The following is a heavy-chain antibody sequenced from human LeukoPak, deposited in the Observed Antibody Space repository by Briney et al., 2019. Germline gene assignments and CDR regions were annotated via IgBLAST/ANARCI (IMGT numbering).Heavy chain of an antibody. V-gene: IGHV3-21*01. CDR3: ARGGAPVVPAAMDFDY. Sequence: GGSQRLSCAASGLTLSSYSMNWVRQAPGKGLEWVSSISSSSSYIYYADSVKGRFTISRDNAKNSLYLQMNSLRAEDTAVYYCARGGAPVVPAAMDFDYWGQGTLVTVSS. J-gene: IGHJ4*02. CDR2: ISSSSSYI. D-gene: IGHD2-2*01. CDR1: GLTLSSYS.